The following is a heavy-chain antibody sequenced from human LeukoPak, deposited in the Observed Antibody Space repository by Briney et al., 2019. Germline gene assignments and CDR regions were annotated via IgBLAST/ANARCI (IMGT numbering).Heavy chain of an antibody. CDR3: ARSPTVVRIVGGNFDY. Sequence: SETLSLTCTVSVGSISSGGYYWHWVRHHPGNGLEWLGNIYHSGTNYYISSLKSRVTISVDTSKNQFSLKLSSVTAADTAVYYCARSPTVVRIVGGNFDYWGQGTLVTVSS. D-gene: IGHD3-10*01. J-gene: IGHJ4*02. V-gene: IGHV4-31*03. CDR1: VGSISSGGYY. CDR2: IYHSGTN.